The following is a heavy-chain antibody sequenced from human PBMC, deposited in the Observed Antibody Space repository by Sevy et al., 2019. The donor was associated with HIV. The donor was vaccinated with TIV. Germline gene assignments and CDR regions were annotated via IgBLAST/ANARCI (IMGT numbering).Heavy chain of an antibody. J-gene: IGHJ6*02. D-gene: IGHD3-3*01. Sequence: ASVKVSCKASGYTLNNYGISWVRQAPGQGLEWIGWITAYKDNTNYAQNFQGRVTMTTDTSTSTAYMVLRSLRSDDTAVYYCTRVDPYYEFGDVWGQGTTVTVSS. CDR2: ITAYKDNT. CDR1: GYTLNNYG. CDR3: TRVDPYYEFGDV. V-gene: IGHV1-18*01.